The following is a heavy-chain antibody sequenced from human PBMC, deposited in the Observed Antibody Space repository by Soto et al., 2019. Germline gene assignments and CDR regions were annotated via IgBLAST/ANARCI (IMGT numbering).Heavy chain of an antibody. D-gene: IGHD2-21*02. CDR3: AREIVTAGGNNYFDP. Sequence: SETLSLTCGVSGGTVASSHWWSWVRQSPGRGLEWIGNIYHTGDTNFNPSLKSRVTISVDKSNNQFSLKLTSLTAADTAVYFCAREIVTAGGNNYFDPWGHGTLVTVSS. CDR1: GGTVASSHW. CDR2: IYHTGDT. V-gene: IGHV4-4*02. J-gene: IGHJ5*02.